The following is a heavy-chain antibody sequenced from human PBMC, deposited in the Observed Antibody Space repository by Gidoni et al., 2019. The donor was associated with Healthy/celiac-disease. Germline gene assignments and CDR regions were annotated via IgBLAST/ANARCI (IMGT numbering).Heavy chain of an antibody. Sequence: EVQLVESGGGLVQPGRSLRLSCAASVFTFDDYAMHAVRQAPGKGLEWLSGISWNSGSRGYADSVKGVFTISRDNAKNSMYLQMNSLRAEDTALYYCAKGGRYSPLGGVGAFDIWGQGTMVTVSS. V-gene: IGHV3-9*01. CDR1: VFTFDDYA. D-gene: IGHD5-18*01. J-gene: IGHJ3*02. CDR3: AKGGRYSPLGGVGAFDI. CDR2: ISWNSGSR.